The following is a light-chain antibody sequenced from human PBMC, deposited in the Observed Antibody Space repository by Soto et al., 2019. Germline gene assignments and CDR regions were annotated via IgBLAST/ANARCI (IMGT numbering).Light chain of an antibody. CDR2: GAS. CDR3: QQAYSFPLT. J-gene: IGKJ4*01. CDR1: QGLGVW. V-gene: IGKV1-12*01. Sequence: DIQMTQSPSSVSASVVDRVTITCRASQGLGVWLGWYQQKPGKAPQLLIFGASGLQTGVPARFSGSGSGTDFTLTISSLQPEDFATYYCQQAYSFPLTFGGGTKVDNK.